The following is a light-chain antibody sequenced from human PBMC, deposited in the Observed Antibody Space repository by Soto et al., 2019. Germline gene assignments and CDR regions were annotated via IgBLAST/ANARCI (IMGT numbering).Light chain of an antibody. CDR2: GAS. J-gene: IGKJ1*01. CDR3: QQYNNWGP. Sequence: EIVMTQSPATLSVSPGERATLSCRASQSVSSNLAWYQQKPGQAPRLLIYGASTRATGIPARFSGSGSGTEFTLTISSLQSEDFAVYYCQQYNNWGPVGQGTNVEIK. V-gene: IGKV3-15*01. CDR1: QSVSSN.